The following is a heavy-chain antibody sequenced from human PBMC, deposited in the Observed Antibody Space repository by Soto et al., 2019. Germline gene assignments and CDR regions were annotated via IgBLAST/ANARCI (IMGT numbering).Heavy chain of an antibody. CDR2: LLRPGRST. CDR3: AKDSVVRGSGTYHGY. D-gene: IGHD3-10*01. CDR1: GFMFIDYA. Sequence: GSLRLSCAASGFMFIDYAISLSRHSALKELEWVSGLLRPGRSTYYADSVKGRFTISGDTSANTVYLQMDSLRVEDTAIYYCAKDSVVRGSGTYHGYWGQGTLVTVSS. V-gene: IGHV3-23*01. J-gene: IGHJ4*02.